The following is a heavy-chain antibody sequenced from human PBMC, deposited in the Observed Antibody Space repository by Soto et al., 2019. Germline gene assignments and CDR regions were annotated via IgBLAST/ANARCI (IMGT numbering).Heavy chain of an antibody. CDR3: ARLNYYYGMDV. Sequence: SETLSLTCAVYGGSFSGYYWSWIRQPPGKGLEWIGEINHSGSTNYNPSLKSRVTISVDTSKSQFSLKLSSVTAADTAVYYCARLNYYYGMDVWGQGTTVTVS. CDR1: GGSFSGYY. V-gene: IGHV4-34*01. J-gene: IGHJ6*02. CDR2: INHSGST.